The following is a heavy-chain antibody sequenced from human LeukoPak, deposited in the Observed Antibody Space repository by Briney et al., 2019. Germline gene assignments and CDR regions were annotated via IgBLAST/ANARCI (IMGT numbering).Heavy chain of an antibody. V-gene: IGHV3-9*01. CDR2: ISWNSGSI. J-gene: IGHJ3*02. D-gene: IGHD1-26*01. CDR3: AKDKSKGELLGAFDI. CDR1: GFTFSSYA. Sequence: PGGSLRLSCAASGFTFSSYAMHWVRQAPGKGLEWVSGISWNSGSIGYADSVKGRFTISRDNAKNSLYLQMNSLRAEDTALYYCAKDKSKGELLGAFDIWGQGTMVTVSS.